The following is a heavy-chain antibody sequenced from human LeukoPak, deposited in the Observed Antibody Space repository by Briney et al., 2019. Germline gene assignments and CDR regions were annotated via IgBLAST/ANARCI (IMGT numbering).Heavy chain of an antibody. V-gene: IGHV3-30*18. CDR1: GFTFSSYG. CDR3: AKLLGGGPGYFDY. CDR2: ISYDGSNK. D-gene: IGHD2-15*01. Sequence: GGSLRLSCAASGFTFSSYGMHWVRQAPGKGLEWVAVISYDGSNKYYADSVKGRFTISRDNSKNTLYLQMNSLRAEDTAVYYCAKLLGGGPGYFDYWGQGTLVTVSS. J-gene: IGHJ4*02.